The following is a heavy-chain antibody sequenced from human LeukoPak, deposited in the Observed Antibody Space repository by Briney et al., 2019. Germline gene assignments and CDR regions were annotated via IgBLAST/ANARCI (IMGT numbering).Heavy chain of an antibody. CDR1: SGSINSYF. Sequence: SETLSLTCTVSSGSINSYFWGWVRQPPGKGLEWIGRIYTTGRTHCNPSLKSRVTMSVDTSTNQFSLNLRSMTAADTAVYYCGRQGYTASHYFLDFWSQGTLLAVS. J-gene: IGHJ4*02. CDR3: GRQGYTASHYFLDF. D-gene: IGHD1-26*01. V-gene: IGHV4-4*07. CDR2: IYTTGRT.